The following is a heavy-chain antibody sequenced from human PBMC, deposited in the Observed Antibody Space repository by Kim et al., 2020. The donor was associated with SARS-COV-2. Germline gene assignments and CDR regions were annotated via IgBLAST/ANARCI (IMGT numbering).Heavy chain of an antibody. CDR2: IYYSGST. Sequence: SETLSLTCTVSGGSISSSSYYWGWIRQPPGKGLEWIGSIYYSGSTYYNPSLKSRVTISVDTSKNQFSLKLSSVTAADTAVYYCARGSSSWYPNFDYWGQG. D-gene: IGHD6-13*01. CDR3: ARGSSSWYPNFDY. CDR1: GGSISSSSYY. V-gene: IGHV4-39*07. J-gene: IGHJ4*02.